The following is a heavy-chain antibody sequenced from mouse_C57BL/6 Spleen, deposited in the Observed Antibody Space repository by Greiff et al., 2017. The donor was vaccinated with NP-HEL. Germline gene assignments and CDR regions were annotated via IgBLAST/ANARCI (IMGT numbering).Heavy chain of an antibody. J-gene: IGHJ3*01. CDR1: GYTFTSYW. CDR2: IDPSDSET. D-gene: IGHD1-1*01. Sequence: VQLQQPGAELVRPGSSVQLSCKASGYTFTSYWMHWVKQRPIQGLEWIGNIDPSDSETHYNQKFKDKATLTVTKSSSTAYMQLSSLTSEDSAVYYCARAPYYGSSFWFAYWGQGTLVTVSA. V-gene: IGHV1-52*01. CDR3: ARAPYYGSSFWFAY.